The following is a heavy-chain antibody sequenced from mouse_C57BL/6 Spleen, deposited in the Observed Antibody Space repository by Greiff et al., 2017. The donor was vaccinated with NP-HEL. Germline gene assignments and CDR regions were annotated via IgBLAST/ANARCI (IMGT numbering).Heavy chain of an antibody. CDR3: HLLRFAY. D-gene: IGHD2-1*01. J-gene: IGHJ3*01. CDR2: IDPEDGDT. Sequence: EVQLQQSGAELVRPGASVKFSCPASGFNFKDSNMNWVKQRPEQGLEWIGRIDPEDGDTEYAPKFQGKATMTADTSSNTAYLQLSSLTSEDTAVYYCHLLRFAYWGQGTLVTVSA. CDR1: GFNFKDSN. V-gene: IGHV14-1*01.